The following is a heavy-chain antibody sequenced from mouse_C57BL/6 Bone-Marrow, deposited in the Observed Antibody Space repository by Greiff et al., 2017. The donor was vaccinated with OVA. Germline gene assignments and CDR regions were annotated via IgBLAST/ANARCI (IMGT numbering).Heavy chain of an antibody. J-gene: IGHJ4*01. CDR3: ASPASFTGVGRDYAMDY. Sequence: DVKLVESGGGLVQPGGSLSLSCAASGFTFTDYYMSWVRQPPGKALEWLGFIRNKANGYTTEYSASVKGRFTISRDNSQSILYLQMNALRAEDSATYYCASPASFTGVGRDYAMDYWGQGTSVTVSS. V-gene: IGHV7-3*01. CDR1: GFTFTDYY. CDR2: IRNKANGYTT.